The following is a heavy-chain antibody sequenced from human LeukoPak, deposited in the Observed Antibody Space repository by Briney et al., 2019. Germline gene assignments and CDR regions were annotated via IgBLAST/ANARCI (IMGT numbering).Heavy chain of an antibody. V-gene: IGHV4-4*02. J-gene: IGHJ4*02. D-gene: IGHD4-11*01. CDR3: ARKGPATIADY. CDR1: GGFISSGNW. CDR2: IHHSVGT. Sequence: SETLSLTCAVSGGFISSGNWWGWFRQPPGMGLEWIGEIHHSVGTNYNPSLKSRVAISMDKSKNQFSLDVTSVTAADTAMYYCARKGPATIADYWGRGTLVTVSS.